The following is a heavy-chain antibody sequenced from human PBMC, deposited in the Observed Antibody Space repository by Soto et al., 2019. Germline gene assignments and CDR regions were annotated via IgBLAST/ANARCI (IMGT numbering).Heavy chain of an antibody. D-gene: IGHD6-6*01. Sequence: EVQLLESGGGLVQPGGSLRLSCAASGFTFSSYAMSWVRQAPGKGLEWVSAISGSGGSTYYADSVKGRFTISRDNSKNTLYLQMTSLRAEDTAVYYCAKGVAARPHYYYGMDVWGQGTTVTVSS. V-gene: IGHV3-23*01. CDR3: AKGVAARPHYYYGMDV. CDR2: ISGSGGST. J-gene: IGHJ6*02. CDR1: GFTFSSYA.